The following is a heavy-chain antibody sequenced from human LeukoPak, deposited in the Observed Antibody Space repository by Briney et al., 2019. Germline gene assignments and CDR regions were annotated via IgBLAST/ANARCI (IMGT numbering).Heavy chain of an antibody. CDR2: IYSGGST. J-gene: IGHJ4*02. V-gene: IGHV3-66*01. CDR1: GFTVSSNY. Sequence: GGSLTLTCAASGFTVSSNYMSWVRQAPGKGLEWVSVIYSGGSTYYADSVKGRFTISRDNSKNTLYLQMNSLRAEDTAVYYCAKIPPGIAAAGTDYWGQGTLVTVSS. D-gene: IGHD6-13*01. CDR3: AKIPPGIAAAGTDY.